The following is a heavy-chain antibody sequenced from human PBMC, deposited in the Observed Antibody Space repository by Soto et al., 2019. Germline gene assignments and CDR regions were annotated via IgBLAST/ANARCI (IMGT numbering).Heavy chain of an antibody. V-gene: IGHV4-61*08. D-gene: IGHD5-18*01. CDR2: IYYRGNT. J-gene: IGHJ3*01. CDR1: GGSISSDDYY. CDR3: ATLDTPFAFDV. Sequence: PSETLSLTCTVSGGSISSDDYYWNWIRQRPGKGLEWIGNIYYRGNTNYNPSLKSRVTMAVDTSKRQFSLKLRSVTAADTAVYYCATLDTPFAFDVWGQGAMVTVSS.